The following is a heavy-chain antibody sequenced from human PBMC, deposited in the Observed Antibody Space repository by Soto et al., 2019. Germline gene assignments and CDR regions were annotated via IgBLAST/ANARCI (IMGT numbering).Heavy chain of an antibody. J-gene: IGHJ4*02. Sequence: SETLSLTCTVSGGSISSGNYFWGWIRQPPGKGLEWIGTISYNGTTYFNPSLKSRVTMSVDTSKNQFSVTLRSVTAADTAIYYCASHVFRVWHAGYFDFWGQGTLVTLSS. CDR2: ISYNGTT. V-gene: IGHV4-39*01. CDR1: GGSISSGNYF. CDR3: ASHVFRVWHAGYFDF.